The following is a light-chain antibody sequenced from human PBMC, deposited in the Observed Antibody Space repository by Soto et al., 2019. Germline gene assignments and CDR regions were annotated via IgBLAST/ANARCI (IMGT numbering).Light chain of an antibody. Sequence: QSVLTQPPSASGTPGQRVTISCSGSGSNIATNPVNWYQHVPGTAPSVLIFYNDQRPSGVPDRFSGSKSGTSASLAISGLQSDDGAHYYCAVWDESLNALLFGGGTKLTVL. CDR1: GSNIATNP. V-gene: IGLV1-44*01. CDR2: YND. CDR3: AVWDESLNALL. J-gene: IGLJ3*02.